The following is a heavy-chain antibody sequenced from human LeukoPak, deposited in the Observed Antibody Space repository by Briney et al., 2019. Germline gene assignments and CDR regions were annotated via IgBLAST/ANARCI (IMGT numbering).Heavy chain of an antibody. D-gene: IGHD6-13*01. CDR3: ARGVYIAAAQYGY. V-gene: IGHV4-59*01. J-gene: IGHJ4*02. Sequence: SETLSLTCTVSGGAISSYYWSWIRQPPGKGLEWIGYIYYSGTTNYNPSLKSRVTISVDTSKNQFSLKLSSVTAADTAVYYCARGVYIAAAQYGYWGQGTLVTVSS. CDR1: GGAISSYY. CDR2: IYYSGTT.